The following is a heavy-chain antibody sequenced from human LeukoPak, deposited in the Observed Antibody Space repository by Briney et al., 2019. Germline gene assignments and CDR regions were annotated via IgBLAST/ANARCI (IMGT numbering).Heavy chain of an antibody. CDR3: AKDLGDNYAPGPYDY. J-gene: IGHJ4*02. V-gene: IGHV3-23*01. CDR2: ARGSAGST. CDR1: GFTFSNYA. Sequence: PGGSLRLSCAASGFTFSNYAMSWVRQAPGKGLEWVSAARGSAGSTYYADSVKGRFTISRDNSKNTLYLQMNSLRAEDTAVYYCAKDLGDNYAPGPYDYWGQGTLVTVSS. D-gene: IGHD2-2*01.